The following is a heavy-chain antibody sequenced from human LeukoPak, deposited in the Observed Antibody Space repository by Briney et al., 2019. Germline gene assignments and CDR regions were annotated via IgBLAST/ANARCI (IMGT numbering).Heavy chain of an antibody. CDR3: AREGGNGTDY. V-gene: IGHV3-30*03. CDR2: ISYDGSNK. D-gene: IGHD1-26*01. J-gene: IGHJ4*02. Sequence: GRSLRLSCAASGFTFSSYGMHWVRQAPGKGLEWVAVISYDGSNKYYADSVKGRFTISRDNAKNSLYLQMNSLRAEDTALYYCAREGGNGTDYWGQGTLVTVSS. CDR1: GFTFSSYG.